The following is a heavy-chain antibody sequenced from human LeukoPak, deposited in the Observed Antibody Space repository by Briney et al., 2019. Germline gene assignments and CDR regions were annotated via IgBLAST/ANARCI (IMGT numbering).Heavy chain of an antibody. D-gene: IGHD1-26*01. CDR1: GFTFSNAW. CDR2: IKSKTDGGTT. Sequence: PGGSLRLSCAAYGFTFSNAWMSWVRQAPGKGLEWVGRIKSKTDGGTTDYAAPVKGRFTISRDDSKNTLYLQMNSLKTEDTAVYYCTTDPMWGYFDYWGQGTLVTVSS. CDR3: TTDPMWGYFDY. J-gene: IGHJ4*02. V-gene: IGHV3-15*01.